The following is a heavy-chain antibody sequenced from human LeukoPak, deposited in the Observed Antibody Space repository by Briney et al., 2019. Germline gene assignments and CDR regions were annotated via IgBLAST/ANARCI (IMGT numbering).Heavy chain of an antibody. D-gene: IGHD5-18*01. CDR2: INSDGSST. CDR3: ARDLRYSYGRRYYYYYYMDV. Sequence: PGGSLRLSCAASGFTFSSYWMHWVRQAPGKGLVWVSRINSDGSSTSYADSVKGRFTISRDNAKNTLYLQMNSLRAEDTAVYYCARDLRYSYGRRYYYYYYMDVWGKGTTVTVSS. J-gene: IGHJ6*03. V-gene: IGHV3-74*01. CDR1: GFTFSSYW.